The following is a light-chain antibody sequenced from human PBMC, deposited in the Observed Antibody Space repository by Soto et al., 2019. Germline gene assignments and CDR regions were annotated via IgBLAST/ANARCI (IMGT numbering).Light chain of an antibody. Sequence: EIVLTQSPGTLSLSAGERATLSCRASQSVSDNSLAWYQQISGQAPRLVVYDASDRASGIPDRFSGSGSETDFTLTISKLEHEDFAVYYCHQYGTSPYTFGQGTRLESK. CDR1: QSVSDNS. CDR2: DAS. CDR3: HQYGTSPYT. V-gene: IGKV3-20*01. J-gene: IGKJ2*01.